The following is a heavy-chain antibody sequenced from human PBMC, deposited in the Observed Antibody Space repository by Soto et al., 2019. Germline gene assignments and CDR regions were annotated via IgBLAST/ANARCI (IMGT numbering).Heavy chain of an antibody. V-gene: IGHV3-23*01. J-gene: IGHJ3*02. CDR3: AKVNTVSGYYYAVPFDI. CDR2: ISGSGGST. D-gene: IGHD3-22*01. Sequence: PGGSLRLSCAASGFTLSSYAMSWVRQAPGKGLEWVSAISGSGGSTYYADSVKGRFTISRDNSKNTLYLQMNSLRAEDTAVYYCAKVNTVSGYYYAVPFDIWGQGTMVTVSS. CDR1: GFTLSSYA.